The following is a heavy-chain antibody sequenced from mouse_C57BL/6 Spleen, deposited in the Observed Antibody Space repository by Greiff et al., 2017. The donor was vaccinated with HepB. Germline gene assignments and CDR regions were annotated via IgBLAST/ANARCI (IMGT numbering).Heavy chain of an antibody. CDR2: INPSNGGT. V-gene: IGHV1-53*01. J-gene: IGHJ1*03. CDR3: ARPTLYGSKVYWYFDV. D-gene: IGHD1-1*01. CDR1: GYTFTSYW. Sequence: QVQLQQPGTELVKPGASVKLSCKASGYTFTSYWMHWVKQRPGQGLEWIGNINPSNGGTNYNEKFKSKATLTVDKSSSTAYMQLSSLTSEDSAVYYCARPTLYGSKVYWYFDVWGTGTTVTVSS.